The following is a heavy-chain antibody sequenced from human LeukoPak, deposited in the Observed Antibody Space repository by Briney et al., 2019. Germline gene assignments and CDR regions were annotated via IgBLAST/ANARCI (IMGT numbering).Heavy chain of an antibody. Sequence: SETLSLTCAVYGGSFSGYYWSWIRQPPGKGLEWIGEINHSGSTNYNPSLKSRVTISVDTSKNQFPLKLSSVTAADTAVYYCARGRGRVRGEILNWFDPWGQGTLVTVSS. V-gene: IGHV4-34*01. CDR3: ARGRGRVRGEILNWFDP. D-gene: IGHD3-10*01. CDR1: GGSFSGYY. CDR2: INHSGST. J-gene: IGHJ5*02.